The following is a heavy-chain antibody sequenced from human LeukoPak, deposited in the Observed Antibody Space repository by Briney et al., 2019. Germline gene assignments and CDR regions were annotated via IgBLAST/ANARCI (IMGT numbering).Heavy chain of an antibody. V-gene: IGHV3-30*18. Sequence: GGSLRLSCAASGFTFSSYGMHWVRQAPGKGLEWVAVISYDGSNKYYADSVKGRFTISRDNSKNTLYLQMNSLRAEDAAVYYCAKDLGYSSGLTDYWGQGTLVTVSS. CDR2: ISYDGSNK. CDR3: AKDLGYSSGLTDY. J-gene: IGHJ4*02. D-gene: IGHD6-19*01. CDR1: GFTFSSYG.